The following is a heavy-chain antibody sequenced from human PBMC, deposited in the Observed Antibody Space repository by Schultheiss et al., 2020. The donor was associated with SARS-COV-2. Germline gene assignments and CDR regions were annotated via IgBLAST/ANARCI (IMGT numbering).Heavy chain of an antibody. J-gene: IGHJ4*02. D-gene: IGHD3-10*01. CDR1: GGSFSGYS. CDR3: ARGRITMVQGVITGFDY. V-gene: IGHV4-34*01. Sequence: GSLRLSCALYGGSFSGYSWTWIRQPPGKGLGWIGEISHNGSTKYNPSLESRVPISLDTSKNQFSLKLSSVTAADTAVYYCARGRITMVQGVITGFDYWGQGTLVTVSS. CDR2: ISHNGST.